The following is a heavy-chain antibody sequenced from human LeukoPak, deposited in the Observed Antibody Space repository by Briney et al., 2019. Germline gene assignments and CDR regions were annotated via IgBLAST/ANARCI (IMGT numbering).Heavy chain of an antibody. CDR2: ISGSGGST. CDR1: GFTFSSYA. J-gene: IGHJ4*02. Sequence: GGSLRLPCAASGFTFSSYAMSWVRQAPGKGLEWVSAISGSGGSTYYADSVKGRFTISRDNSKNTLYLQMNSLRAEDTAVYYCAKGHIVVVPAAYFDYWGQGTLVTVSS. V-gene: IGHV3-23*01. CDR3: AKGHIVVVPAAYFDY. D-gene: IGHD2-2*01.